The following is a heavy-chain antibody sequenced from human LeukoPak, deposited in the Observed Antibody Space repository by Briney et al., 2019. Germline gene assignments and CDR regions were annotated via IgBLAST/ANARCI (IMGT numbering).Heavy chain of an antibody. Sequence: GGSLRLSCAASGFTFSSYSMNWVRQAPGKGLEWVSSISSSSYIYYADSVKGRFTISRDNAKNSLYLQMNSLRAEDTAVYYCARDIVVVPAAIEAHNWFDPWGQGTLVTVSS. D-gene: IGHD2-2*01. V-gene: IGHV3-21*01. J-gene: IGHJ5*02. CDR3: ARDIVVVPAAIEAHNWFDP. CDR1: GFTFSSYS. CDR2: ISSSSYI.